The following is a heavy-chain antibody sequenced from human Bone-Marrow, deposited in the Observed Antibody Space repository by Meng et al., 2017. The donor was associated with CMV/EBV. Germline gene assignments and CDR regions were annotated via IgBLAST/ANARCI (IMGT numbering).Heavy chain of an antibody. D-gene: IGHD2-2*02. CDR2: ISYDGSNK. Sequence: GESLKISCAASGFTFSSYAMHWVRQAPGKGLEWVAVISYDGSNKYYADSVKGRFTISRDNSKNTLYLQMNSLRAEDTAVYYCAREGAYCSSTSCYNDYYYYGMDVWGQGTTVTGSS. CDR1: GFTFSSYA. V-gene: IGHV3-30*04. CDR3: AREGAYCSSTSCYNDYYYYGMDV. J-gene: IGHJ6*01.